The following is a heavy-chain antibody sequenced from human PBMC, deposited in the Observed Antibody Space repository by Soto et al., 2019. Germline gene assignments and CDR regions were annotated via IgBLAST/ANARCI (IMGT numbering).Heavy chain of an antibody. J-gene: IGHJ4*02. CDR3: ARVWHKGY. CDR2: ISSSSSTI. V-gene: IGHV3-48*02. CDR1: GFTFSSYS. Sequence: EVQLVESGGGLVQPGGSLRLSCAASGFTFSSYSMNWVRQAPGKGLEWVSYISSSSSTIYYADSVKGRFTISRDNAKNALYLQMNRLRDEDTAVYYCARVWHKGYWGQGTLVTVSS. D-gene: IGHD2-21*01.